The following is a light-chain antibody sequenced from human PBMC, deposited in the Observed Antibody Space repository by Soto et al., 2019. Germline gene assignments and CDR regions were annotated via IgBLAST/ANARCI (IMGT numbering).Light chain of an antibody. CDR3: SSYAASNNLGV. J-gene: IGLJ2*01. CDR1: SSDVGGYNY. CDR2: EVS. Sequence: QSSLTQPPSASGSPGQSVTISCIGTSSDVGGYNYVSWYQQYPGKAPKLMIYEVSKRPSGVPDRFSGSKSGNTASLTVSGLQAEDEDDYYCSSYAASNNLGVFGGGTKLTVL. V-gene: IGLV2-8*01.